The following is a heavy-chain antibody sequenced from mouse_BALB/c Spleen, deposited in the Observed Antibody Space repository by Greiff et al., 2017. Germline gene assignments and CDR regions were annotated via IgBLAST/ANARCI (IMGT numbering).Heavy chain of an antibody. V-gene: IGHV5-9-4*01. D-gene: IGHD2-4*01. CDR3: ARDHYDYDVGYAMDY. Sequence: EVQLVESGGGLVKPGGSLKLSCAASGFTFSSYAMSWVRQSPEKRLEWVAEISSGGSYTYYPDTVTGRFTISRDNAKNTLYLEMSSLRSEDTAMYYCARDHYDYDVGYAMDYWGQGTSVTGSS. CDR1: GFTFSSYA. CDR2: ISSGGSYT. J-gene: IGHJ4*01.